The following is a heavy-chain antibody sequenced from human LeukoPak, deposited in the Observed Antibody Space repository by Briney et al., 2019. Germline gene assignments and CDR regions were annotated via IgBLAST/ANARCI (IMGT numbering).Heavy chain of an antibody. CDR3: ARGSYNSKWY. D-gene: IGHD3-10*01. V-gene: IGHV6-1*01. CDR2: TYYRSKWYN. J-gene: IGHJ4*02. CDR1: GDSVSSNSAA. Sequence: SQTLSLTCAISGDSVSSNSAAWSWIRQSPSRGLEWLGRTYYRSKWYNDYSVSVQSRLTIIADTSKNQFSLELNSVTPEDTAVYYCARGSYNSKWYWGQGTLVTVSS.